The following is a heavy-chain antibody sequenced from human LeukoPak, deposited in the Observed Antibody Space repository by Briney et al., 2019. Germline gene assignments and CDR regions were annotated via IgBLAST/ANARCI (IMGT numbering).Heavy chain of an antibody. V-gene: IGHV1-46*01. D-gene: IGHD6-13*01. Sequence: GASVTVSCKASGYTFTSYYMHWVRQAPGQGLEWMGIINPSGGSTSYAQKFQGRVTMTRDTSTSTVYMELSSLRSEDTAVYYCARERIAAAGGGGMDVWGQGTTVTVSS. CDR1: GYTFTSYY. CDR3: ARERIAAAGGGGMDV. J-gene: IGHJ6*02. CDR2: INPSGGST.